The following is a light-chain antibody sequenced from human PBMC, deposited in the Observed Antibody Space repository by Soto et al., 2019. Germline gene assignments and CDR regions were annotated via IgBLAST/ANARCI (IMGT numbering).Light chain of an antibody. CDR1: QSVSRN. J-gene: IGKJ1*01. CDR3: QQFNSWPPT. CDR2: GAS. Sequence: MTQSPSTLSVSPGERATLSCRASQSVSRNFAWYQQKPGQAPRLLIYGASTRATGIPARFSGSGSGTEFTLTISSLQSEDFAVYYCQQFNSWPPTFGQGTK. V-gene: IGKV3-15*01.